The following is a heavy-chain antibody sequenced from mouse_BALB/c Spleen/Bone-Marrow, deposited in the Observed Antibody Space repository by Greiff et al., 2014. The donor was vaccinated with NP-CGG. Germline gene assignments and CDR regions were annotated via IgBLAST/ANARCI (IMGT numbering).Heavy chain of an antibody. CDR3: ARGYDGYYGFAY. J-gene: IGHJ3*01. CDR2: ISSGGST. D-gene: IGHD2-3*01. CDR1: GFTFSSYA. V-gene: IGHV5-6-5*01. Sequence: DVMLVESGGGLVKPRGSLKLSCAASGFTFSSYAMSWVRQTPEKRLEWVASISSGGSTYYPDSVKGRFTISRDNARNILYLQMSSLRSEDTAMYYCARGYDGYYGFAYWGQGTLVTVSA.